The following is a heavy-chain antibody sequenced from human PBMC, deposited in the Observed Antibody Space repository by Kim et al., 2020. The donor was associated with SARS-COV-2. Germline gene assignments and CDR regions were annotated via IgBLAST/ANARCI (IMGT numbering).Heavy chain of an antibody. CDR1: GFSVSNSF. CDR2: IHSSGNT. J-gene: IGHJ4*02. D-gene: IGHD2-2*01. Sequence: GGSLRLSCTASGFSVSNSFMSWVRQAPGKGLEWVSYIHSSGNTYYADSVKGRFTISRDNSKNTLYLQLNSLRAEDTAVYYCAKVSNYAYFWGQGTLVSVSS. CDR3: AKVSNYAYF. V-gene: IGHV3-53*01.